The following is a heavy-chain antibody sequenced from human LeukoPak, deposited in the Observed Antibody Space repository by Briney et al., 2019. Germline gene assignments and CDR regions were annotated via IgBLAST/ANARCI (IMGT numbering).Heavy chain of an antibody. CDR1: VYTFTRYD. V-gene: IGHV1-8*01. Sequence: ASVTISCKASVYTFTRYDINWVRPATAQGLAWMGWMNPNSCNTGYPQKFQGRVSMTRNTYISTDYMELSRLRYEDTAVYDCARPYSSRWRQTTEFDYWGQGTLVNVSS. CDR3: ARPYSSRWRQTTEFDY. J-gene: IGHJ4*02. CDR2: MNPNSCNT. D-gene: IGHD6-13*01.